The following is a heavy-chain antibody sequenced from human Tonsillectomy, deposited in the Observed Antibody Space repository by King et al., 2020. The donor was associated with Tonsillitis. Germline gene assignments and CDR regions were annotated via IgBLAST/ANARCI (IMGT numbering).Heavy chain of an antibody. Sequence: VQLVESGGGVVQPGRSLRLSCAASGFTFSSYGMHWVRQAPGKGLEWVAVISYDGSEKYFADSVKGRFTISRDNSKNTLYLQMNSLRAEDTAVYYCASPAIDYYDSSSYYQGAEYFQHWGQGTLVTVSS. D-gene: IGHD3-22*01. CDR3: ASPAIDYYDSSSYYQGAEYFQH. V-gene: IGHV3-30*03. CDR1: GFTFSSYG. CDR2: ISYDGSEK. J-gene: IGHJ1*01.